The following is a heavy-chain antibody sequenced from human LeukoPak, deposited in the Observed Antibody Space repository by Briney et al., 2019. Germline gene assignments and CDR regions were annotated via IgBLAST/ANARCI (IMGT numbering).Heavy chain of an antibody. D-gene: IGHD1-14*01. CDR1: GGTFSSYA. V-gene: IGHV1-3*01. Sequence: ASVKVSCKASGGTFSSYAISWVRQAPGQRLEWMGWINAGNGNTKYSQKFQGRVTITRDTSASTAYMELSSLRSEDTAVYYCARDHNRGRLVYQYWGQGTLVTVSS. CDR3: ARDHNRGRLVYQY. CDR2: INAGNGNT. J-gene: IGHJ4*02.